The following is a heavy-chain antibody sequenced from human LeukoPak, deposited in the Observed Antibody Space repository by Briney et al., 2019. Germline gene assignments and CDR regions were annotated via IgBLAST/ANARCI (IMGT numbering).Heavy chain of an antibody. D-gene: IGHD6-13*01. V-gene: IGHV3-30*04. CDR3: ARARSSSSWLDAFDI. CDR2: ISYDGSNK. CDR1: GFTFSSYA. J-gene: IGHJ3*02. Sequence: GGSLRLSCAASGFTFSSYAMHWVRQAPGKGLEWVAVISYDGSNKYYADSVKGRFTISRDNSKNTLYLQTNSLRAEDTAVYYCARARSSSSWLDAFDIWGQGTMVTVSS.